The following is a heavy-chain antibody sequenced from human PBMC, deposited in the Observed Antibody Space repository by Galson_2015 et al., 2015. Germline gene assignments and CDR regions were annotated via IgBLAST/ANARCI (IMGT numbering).Heavy chain of an antibody. Sequence: VKVSCAASGYPFTAYDINWVRQAPGQGLERMGWMNPNSGKTGYAQKLQGRVTLTRNTSIRPAYMHLTSLTSDGTGVYYCVRGAEGLAAAPPRRFDYWGQGALVTVSS. CDR3: VRGAEGLAAAPPRRFDY. J-gene: IGHJ4*02. CDR1: GYPFTAYD. D-gene: IGHD6-25*01. CDR2: MNPNSGKT. V-gene: IGHV1-8*01.